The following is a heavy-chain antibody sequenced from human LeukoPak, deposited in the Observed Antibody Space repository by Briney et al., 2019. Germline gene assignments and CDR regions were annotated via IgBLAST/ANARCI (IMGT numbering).Heavy chain of an antibody. J-gene: IGHJ4*02. CDR1: GYTFTSYY. CDR2: INPSGGGT. Sequence: ASVTVSCKASGYTFTSYYMHWVRQAPGQGLEWMGIINPSGGGTNYVQKFQGRATMTRDTSTSTVYMELSSLRSEDTAVYYCVVGATTRGYYFDYWGQGTLVTVSS. CDR3: VVGATTRGYYFDY. D-gene: IGHD1-26*01. V-gene: IGHV1-46*01.